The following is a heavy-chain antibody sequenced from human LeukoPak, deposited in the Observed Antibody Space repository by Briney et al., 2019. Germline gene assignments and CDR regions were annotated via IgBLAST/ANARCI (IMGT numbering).Heavy chain of an antibody. CDR3: ARVGSGSDY. V-gene: IGHV3-30*04. CDR2: ISYDGSNK. CDR1: GFTFSSYA. Sequence: PGGSLRLSCAASGFTFSSYAMHWVRQAQGKGLGWVAVISYDGSNKYYADSVKGRFTISRDNSKNTLYLQMNSLRAEDTAVYYCARVGSGSDYWGQGTLVTVSS. D-gene: IGHD2-15*01. J-gene: IGHJ4*02.